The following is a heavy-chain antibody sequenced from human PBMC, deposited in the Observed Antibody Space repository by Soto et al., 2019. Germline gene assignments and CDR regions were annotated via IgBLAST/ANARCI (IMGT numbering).Heavy chain of an antibody. J-gene: IGHJ4*02. D-gene: IGHD1-20*01. CDR3: ATVHNTSRSFNY. Sequence: GGSLRLSCVPSGLSFSVSTMTWVRQAPGKGLEWVSTTGWSGRTTYYGDSVKGRCTVSRDNSRNTLDLQMSSLRAEDTAVYYCATVHNTSRSFNYWGREPWSPSPQ. CDR1: GLSFSVST. CDR2: TGWSGRTT. V-gene: IGHV3-23*01.